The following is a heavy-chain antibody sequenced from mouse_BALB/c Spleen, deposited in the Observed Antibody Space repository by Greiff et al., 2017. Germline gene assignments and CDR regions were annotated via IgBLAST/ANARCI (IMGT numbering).Heavy chain of an antibody. D-gene: IGHD2-12*01. V-gene: IGHV1-87*01. Sequence: QLQLQQSGAELARPGASVKLSCKASGYTFTSYWMQWVKQRPGQGLEWIGAIYPGDGDTRYTQKFKGKATLTADKSSSTAYMQLSSLASEDSAVYYCARRNDGGVFDYWGQGTTLTVSS. CDR3: ARRNDGGVFDY. CDR2: IYPGDGDT. J-gene: IGHJ2*01. CDR1: GYTFTSYW.